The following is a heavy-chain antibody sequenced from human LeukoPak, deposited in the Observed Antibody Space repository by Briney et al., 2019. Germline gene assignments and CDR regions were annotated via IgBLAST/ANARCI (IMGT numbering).Heavy chain of an antibody. CDR2: MNPNSGNT. CDR3: ARGHRGDFWSGYYYWFDP. V-gene: IGHV1-8*01. Sequence: GASVKVSCKASGYTFTSYDINWVQQATGQGLEWMGWMNPNSGNTGYAQKFQGRVTMTRNTSISTAYMELSSLRSEDTAVYYCARGHRGDFWSGYYYWFDPWGQGTLVTVSS. CDR1: GYTFTSYD. J-gene: IGHJ5*02. D-gene: IGHD3-3*01.